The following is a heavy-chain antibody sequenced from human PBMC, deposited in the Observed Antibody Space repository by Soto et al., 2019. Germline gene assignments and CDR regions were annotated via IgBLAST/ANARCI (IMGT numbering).Heavy chain of an antibody. V-gene: IGHV3-9*01. CDR3: AKDIAGYSSGIDY. J-gene: IGHJ4*02. D-gene: IGHD6-19*01. CDR1: GFTFDDYA. Sequence: EVQLVESGGGLVQPGRSLRLSCAASGFTFDDYAMHWVRQAPGKGLEWVSGISGNSGSIGYADSVKGRFTISRDNAKNSLYLQMNSLRAEDTALYYCAKDIAGYSSGIDYWGQGTLVTVSS. CDR2: ISGNSGSI.